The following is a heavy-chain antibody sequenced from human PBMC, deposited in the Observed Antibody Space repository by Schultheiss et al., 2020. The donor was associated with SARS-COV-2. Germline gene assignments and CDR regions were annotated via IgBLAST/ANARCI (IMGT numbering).Heavy chain of an antibody. CDR3: ARGYRGPCSSTSCDHAFDI. CDR1: GYTFTSYD. CDR2: INPNSGGT. Sequence: ASVKVSCKASGYTFTSYDINWVRQATGQGLEWMGWINPNSGGTNYAQKFQGRVTMTTDTSTSTAYMELSRLRSDDTAVYYCARGYRGPCSSTSCDHAFDIWGQGTMVTVSS. D-gene: IGHD2-2*01. J-gene: IGHJ3*02. V-gene: IGHV1-2*02.